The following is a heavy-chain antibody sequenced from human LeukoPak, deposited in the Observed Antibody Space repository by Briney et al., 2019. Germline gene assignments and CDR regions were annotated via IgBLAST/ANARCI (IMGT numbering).Heavy chain of an antibody. CDR1: GGIFRSYA. CDR3: ARGGDSSSWYEDGFDY. D-gene: IGHD6-13*01. Sequence: SVKVSCKASGGIFRSYAISWVRQAPEQGLEWMGGIISIFGTANYAQMFQGRDTITADESTSTAHMGLSSLRAEDTAVYYCARGGDSSSWYEDGFDYWGQGTLVTVSS. CDR2: IISIFGTA. J-gene: IGHJ4*02. V-gene: IGHV1-69*13.